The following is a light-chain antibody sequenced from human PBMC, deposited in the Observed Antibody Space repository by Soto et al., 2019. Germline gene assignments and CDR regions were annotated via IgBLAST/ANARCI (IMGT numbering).Light chain of an antibody. CDR1: QSLLHSNGFNY. Sequence: DIVMTPSPLSLPVTPGEPASISCRSSQSLLHSNGFNYLDWYLQKPGQSPQLLIYLGSNRASGVPDRFSGSGSGTDFTLKISRVEAADVGVYYCMQALQTPITFGQGTRLEIK. CDR3: MQALQTPIT. J-gene: IGKJ5*01. V-gene: IGKV2-28*01. CDR2: LGS.